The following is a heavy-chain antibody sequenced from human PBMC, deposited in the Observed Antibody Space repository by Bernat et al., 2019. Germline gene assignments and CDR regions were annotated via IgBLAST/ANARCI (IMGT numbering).Heavy chain of an antibody. J-gene: IGHJ2*01. CDR2: IYYSGST. D-gene: IGHD2-21*02. V-gene: IGHV4-31*03. Sequence: QVQLQESGPGLVKPSQTLSLTCTVSGGSISSGGYYWSWIRQHPGKGLEWIGYIYYSGSTYYNPSLKSRVTISVDTSKNQFSLKLSSVTAADTAVYYCARVASGDYVWYFDLWGRGTLVTVSS. CDR1: GGSISSGGYY. CDR3: ARVASGDYVWYFDL.